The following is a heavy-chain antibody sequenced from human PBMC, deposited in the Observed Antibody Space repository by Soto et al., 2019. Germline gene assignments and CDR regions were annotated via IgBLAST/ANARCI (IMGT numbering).Heavy chain of an antibody. V-gene: IGHV3-33*01. J-gene: IGHJ4*02. Sequence: LVESGGGVAQPGRSLRLSCTTSGFSFSPSGMHWVRQAPGKGLEWVGIIWNDGSTTHYADSVKGRFTISRDNSKNPLYLQMNSLRDEDTAVYYCARDGSHYDVDYWGQGTLVTVSS. CDR2: IWNDGSTT. D-gene: IGHD4-4*01. CDR3: ARDGSHYDVDY. CDR1: GFSFSPSG.